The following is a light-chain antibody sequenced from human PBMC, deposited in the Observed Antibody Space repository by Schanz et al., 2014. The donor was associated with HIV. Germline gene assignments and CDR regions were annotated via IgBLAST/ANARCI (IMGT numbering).Light chain of an antibody. CDR1: QSVDSSF. V-gene: IGKV3-20*01. Sequence: VLTQSPGTLSLSPGERATLSCRASQSVDSSFLAWYQQKPGQAPRLLFYANSFRATGVPDRFSVTGSGTDFTLTISRLEPDDFAVYYCHHYGDSRGAFGGGTEV. CDR3: HHYGDSRGA. J-gene: IGKJ4*02. CDR2: ANS.